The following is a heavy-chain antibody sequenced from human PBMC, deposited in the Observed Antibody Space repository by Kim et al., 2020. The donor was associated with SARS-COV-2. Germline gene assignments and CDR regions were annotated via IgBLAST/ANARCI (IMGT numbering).Heavy chain of an antibody. Sequence: YADSVKGRFTISRDTSKTTLYLQMNSLRAEDTAVYYCAKGGGNWNYGLFFWGQGTLVTVSS. J-gene: IGHJ4*02. V-gene: IGHV3-23*01. CDR3: AKGGGNWNYGLFF. D-gene: IGHD1-7*01.